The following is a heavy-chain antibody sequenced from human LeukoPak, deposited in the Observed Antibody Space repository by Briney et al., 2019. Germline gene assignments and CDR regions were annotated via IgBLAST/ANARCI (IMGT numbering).Heavy chain of an antibody. CDR2: IYPGDSDS. CDR3: ASPRTYSSSREYYFDY. V-gene: IGHV5-51*01. CDR1: GYSFTSYW. J-gene: IGHJ4*02. Sequence: GESLKISCKGSGYSFTSYWIGWVRQMPGKGLEWMGIIYPGDSDSRYSPSFQGQVTISADKSISTAYLQWSSLKASDTAMYYCASPRTYSSSREYYFDYWGQGTLVTVSS. D-gene: IGHD6-6*01.